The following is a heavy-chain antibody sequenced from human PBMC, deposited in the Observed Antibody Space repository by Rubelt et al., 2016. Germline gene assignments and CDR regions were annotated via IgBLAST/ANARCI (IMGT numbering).Heavy chain of an antibody. CDR2: IYYSGST. J-gene: IGHJ4*02. Sequence: QLQLQESGPGLVKPSETLSLTCTVSGGSISSSSYYWGWIRQPPGKGLEWIGSIYYSGSTYYNPSLKSLVSFSVDTAKHHFSLKLSSVTAADTAVYYWARHVDSVVVPAARHYVDYWGQGTLGTVSS. CDR1: GGSISSSSYY. CDR3: ARHVDSVVVPAARHYVDY. V-gene: IGHV4-39*01. D-gene: IGHD2-2*01.